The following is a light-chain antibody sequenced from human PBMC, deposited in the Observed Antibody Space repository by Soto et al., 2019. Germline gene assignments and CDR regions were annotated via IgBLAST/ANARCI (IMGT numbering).Light chain of an antibody. CDR3: QQYTNWPPWP. J-gene: IGKJ1*01. CDR2: GAS. CDR1: QSVSSD. V-gene: IGKV3-15*01. Sequence: EIVMTQSPATLSVSPGERATLSCRASQSVSSDLAWYHQKPGQAPRLLIYGASTRATGIPARFSGSGSGTEFTLTISSLQSEDFAVYYCQQYTNWPPWPFGQGTKVDI.